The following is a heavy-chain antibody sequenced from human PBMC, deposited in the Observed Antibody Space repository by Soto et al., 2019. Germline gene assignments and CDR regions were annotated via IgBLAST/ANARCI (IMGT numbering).Heavy chain of an antibody. J-gene: IGHJ6*02. CDR1: GFTFSSYA. V-gene: IGHV3-23*01. Sequence: PGGSLRLSCAASGFTFSSYAMSWVRQAPGKGLEWVSAISGSGGSTYYADSVKGRFTISRDNSKNTLYLQMNSLRAEDTAVYYCAKDQARIWFGESPKRGDPRSWDYYGMDVWGQGTTVTVSS. D-gene: IGHD3-10*01. CDR3: AKDQARIWFGESPKRGDPRSWDYYGMDV. CDR2: ISGSGGST.